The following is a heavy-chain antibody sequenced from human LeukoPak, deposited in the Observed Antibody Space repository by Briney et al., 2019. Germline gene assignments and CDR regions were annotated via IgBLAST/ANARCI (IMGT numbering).Heavy chain of an antibody. Sequence: GASVKVSCKASGYTFTGYYMHWVRQAPGQGLEWMGWINPNSGGTNYAQKFQSRVTMTRDTSISTAYMELSRLRSDDTAVYYCARDMEYQLPQQGSYYYYMDVWGKGTTVTVSS. CDR1: GYTFTGYY. CDR3: ARDMEYQLPQQGSYYYYMDV. CDR2: INPNSGGT. D-gene: IGHD2-2*01. V-gene: IGHV1-2*02. J-gene: IGHJ6*03.